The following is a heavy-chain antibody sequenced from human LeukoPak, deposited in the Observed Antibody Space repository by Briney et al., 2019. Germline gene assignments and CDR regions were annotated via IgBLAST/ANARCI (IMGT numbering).Heavy chain of an antibody. Sequence: GGSLRLSCAASGFTFSDYYMSWIRQAPGKGLEWVSYISSSGSTIYYAYSVKGLFNISRDNAKNSLYLKMNSLRAEDTAVYYCARGYSSSSAFDYWGQGTLVTVSS. CDR2: ISSSGSTI. D-gene: IGHD6-6*01. CDR3: ARGYSSSSAFDY. V-gene: IGHV3-11*01. CDR1: GFTFSDYY. J-gene: IGHJ4*02.